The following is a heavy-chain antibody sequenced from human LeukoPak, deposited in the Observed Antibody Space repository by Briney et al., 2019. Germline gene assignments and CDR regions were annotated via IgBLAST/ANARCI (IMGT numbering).Heavy chain of an antibody. D-gene: IGHD3-16*01. CDR1: GYTFTSYD. CDR2: MNPNSGNT. Sequence: ASVKVSCKASGYTFTSYDINWVRQATGQGLEWMGWMNPNSGNTGYAQNFQGRVTMTRDTSISTAYMELSRLRSDDTAVYYCARESWGYYMDVWGKGTTVTVSS. V-gene: IGHV1-8*02. J-gene: IGHJ6*03. CDR3: ARESWGYYMDV.